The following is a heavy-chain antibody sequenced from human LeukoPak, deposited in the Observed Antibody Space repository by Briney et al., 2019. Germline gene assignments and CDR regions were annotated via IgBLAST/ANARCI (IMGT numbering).Heavy chain of an antibody. D-gene: IGHD4-17*01. Sequence: GGSLRLSCAASGFTFSSYAMSWVRQAPGKGLEWVSAISGSGGNTYYADSVKGRFTTSRDNSKNMLYLQMNSLRAEDTAVYYCAKMGAVTTHYYYYYMDVWGKGTTVTVSS. J-gene: IGHJ6*03. CDR3: AKMGAVTTHYYYYYMDV. CDR2: ISGSGGNT. CDR1: GFTFSSYA. V-gene: IGHV3-23*01.